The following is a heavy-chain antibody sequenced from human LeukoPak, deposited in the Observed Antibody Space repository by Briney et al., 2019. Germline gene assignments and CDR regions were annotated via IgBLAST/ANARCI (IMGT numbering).Heavy chain of an antibody. Sequence: GGSLRLSCAASGVTFSSYCMSWVRQAPGKGLEWVAYIKQDGSEKYYVDSVKGRFTISRDNAKNSLYLQMNSLRAEDTAVYYCATLIDSSGWEPPDYWGQGTLVTVSS. CDR3: ATLIDSSGWEPPDY. V-gene: IGHV3-7*03. CDR2: IKQDGSEK. J-gene: IGHJ4*02. D-gene: IGHD6-19*01. CDR1: GVTFSSYC.